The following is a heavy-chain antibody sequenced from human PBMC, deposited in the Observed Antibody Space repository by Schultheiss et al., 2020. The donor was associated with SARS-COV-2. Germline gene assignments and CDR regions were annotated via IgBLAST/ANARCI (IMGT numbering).Heavy chain of an antibody. J-gene: IGHJ6*02. Sequence: GGSLRLSCAASGFTFSSYGMHWVRQAPGKGLEWVSAISGSGGSTYYADSVKGRFTISRDNSKNTLYLQMNSLRAEDTAVYYCARDRKVGGVYYGMDVWGQGTTVTVSS. CDR2: ISGSGGST. D-gene: IGHD1-26*01. V-gene: IGHV3-23*01. CDR1: GFTFSSYG. CDR3: ARDRKVGGVYYGMDV.